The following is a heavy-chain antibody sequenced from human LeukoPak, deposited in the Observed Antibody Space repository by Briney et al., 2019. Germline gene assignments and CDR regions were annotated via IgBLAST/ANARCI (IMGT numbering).Heavy chain of an antibody. J-gene: IGHJ4*02. D-gene: IGHD3-10*01. CDR1: GFHFGAYE. V-gene: IGHV3-48*03. CDR3: ARDRGPEPDY. Sequence: GGSLRLSCAASGFHFGAYEMNPVRQAPGKGLEWVSYISTTGSAMYYADSVKGRFTTSRDNAKSSLHLQMNSLRAEDTAVYYCARDRGPEPDYWGQGTLVTVSS. CDR2: ISTTGSAM.